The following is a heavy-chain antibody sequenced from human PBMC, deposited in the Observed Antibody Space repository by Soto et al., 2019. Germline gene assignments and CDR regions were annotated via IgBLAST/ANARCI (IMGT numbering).Heavy chain of an antibody. CDR2: MSHSGGT. V-gene: IGHV4-34*01. CDR3: ARVERGTATTVVDAFDI. CDR1: GGFVSSGSYY. Sequence: QVQLQQWGAGLLKPSETLSLTCAVYGGFVSSGSYYWSWIRQPPGKGLEWIGEMSHSGGTHFNPSLPSRFTISVDTSKNQFSLKMASVTAADTALYYCARVERGTATTVVDAFDIWGPGTMVTFSS. J-gene: IGHJ3*02. D-gene: IGHD1-1*01.